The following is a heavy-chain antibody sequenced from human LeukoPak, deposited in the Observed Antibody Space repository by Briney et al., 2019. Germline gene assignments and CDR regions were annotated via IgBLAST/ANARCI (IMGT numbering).Heavy chain of an antibody. V-gene: IGHV3-73*01. CDR2: IRSKANSYAT. J-gene: IGHJ3*02. CDR1: GFTFSGSA. D-gene: IGHD6-13*01. CDR3: TRAYSSSWYHFLLQAFDI. Sequence: GGSLRLSCAASGFTFSGSAMHWVRQASGKGLEWVGRIRSKANSYATAYAASVKGRFTISRDDSKNTAYLQMNSLKTEDTAVYYCTRAYSSSWYHFLLQAFDIWGQGTMVTVSS.